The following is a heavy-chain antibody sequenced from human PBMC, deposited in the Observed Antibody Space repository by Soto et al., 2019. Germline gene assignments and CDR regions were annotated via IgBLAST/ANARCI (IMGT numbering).Heavy chain of an antibody. J-gene: IGHJ5*02. CDR3: ASSHYESSGYSGFDP. Sequence: VKVSCKASGYTFTRYYMHWVRQAPGQGLEWMGIINPSGGSTSYAQKFQGRVTMTRDTRTVYMELNSLRSEDMAVYYCASSHYESSGYSGFDPWGQGTLVTVS. V-gene: IGHV1-46*01. CDR1: GYTFTRYY. CDR2: INPSGGST. D-gene: IGHD3-22*01.